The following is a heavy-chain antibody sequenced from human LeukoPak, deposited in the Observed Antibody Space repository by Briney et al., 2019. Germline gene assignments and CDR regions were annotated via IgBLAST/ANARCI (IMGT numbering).Heavy chain of an antibody. CDR3: AKAPQYYYDSSGLNYFDY. J-gene: IGHJ4*02. CDR2: ISGGGGNT. D-gene: IGHD3-22*01. CDR1: GFTFSSYS. V-gene: IGHV3-23*01. Sequence: GGSLRLSCAASGFTFSSYSMNWVRQAPGKGLEWVSAISGGGGNTYYADSVKGRFTISRDNSKNTLYLQMNSLRAEDTALYYCAKAPQYYYDSSGLNYFDYWGQGTLVTVSS.